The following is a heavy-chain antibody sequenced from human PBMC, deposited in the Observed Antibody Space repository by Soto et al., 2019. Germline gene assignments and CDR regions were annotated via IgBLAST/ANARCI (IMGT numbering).Heavy chain of an antibody. V-gene: IGHV5-51*01. CDR2: IYPDNSDT. Sequence: IWYRGAGYKFYDYGSGCVRQIPGKGLEWMGLIYPDNSDTRYSPSFQGQVALSADKSINTAYLQWSTLKASDTAMYYCARFGGPGLSHHWFDSWGQGTLVTVS. CDR3: ARFGGPGLSHHWFDS. CDR1: GYKFYDYG. J-gene: IGHJ5*01. D-gene: IGHD3-16*01.